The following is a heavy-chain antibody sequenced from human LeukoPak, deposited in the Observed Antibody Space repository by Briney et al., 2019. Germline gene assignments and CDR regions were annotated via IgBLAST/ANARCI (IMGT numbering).Heavy chain of an antibody. CDR2: IYPGDSDT. J-gene: IGHJ4*02. CDR1: GYSFTSYW. D-gene: IGHD5-18*01. V-gene: IGHV5-51*01. Sequence: KVGESLKISCKGSGYSFTSYWIGWVRQMPGEGLEWMGIIYPGDSDTRYSPSFQGQVTISADKSISTAYLQWSSLKASDTAMYYCARHPNGHRGYSYGYLGYWGQGTLVTVSS. CDR3: ARHPNGHRGYSYGYLGY.